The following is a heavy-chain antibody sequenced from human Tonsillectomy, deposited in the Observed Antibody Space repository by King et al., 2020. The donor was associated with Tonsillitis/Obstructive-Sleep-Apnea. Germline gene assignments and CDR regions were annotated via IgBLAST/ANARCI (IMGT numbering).Heavy chain of an antibody. CDR2: IDPIDSYT. Sequence: VQLVESGAEVKKPGESLRISCKGSGYSFTSYWISWVRQMPGKGLEWMGRIDPIDSYTNYSPSFQGHVTISADKSIGTAYLQWSSLKASDTAMYYCARLSCSGASCYYYYGMDVWGQGTTVTVSS. CDR3: ARLSCSGASCYYYYGMDV. V-gene: IGHV5-10-1*03. D-gene: IGHD2-15*01. J-gene: IGHJ6*02. CDR1: GYSFTSYW.